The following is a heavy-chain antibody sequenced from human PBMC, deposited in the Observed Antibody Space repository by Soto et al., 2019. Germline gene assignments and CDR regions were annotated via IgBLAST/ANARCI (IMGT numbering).Heavy chain of an antibody. CDR1: GGSISSSSYY. CDR3: ARHLTYNWKPNWFDP. V-gene: IGHV4-39*01. D-gene: IGHD1-20*01. CDR2: IYYSGST. Sequence: PSETLSLTCTVSGGSISSSSYYWGWIRQPPGKGLEWIGSIYYSGSTYYNPSLKSRVTISVDTSKNQFSLKLSSVTAADTAVYYCARHLTYNWKPNWFDPWGQGTLVTVSS. J-gene: IGHJ5*02.